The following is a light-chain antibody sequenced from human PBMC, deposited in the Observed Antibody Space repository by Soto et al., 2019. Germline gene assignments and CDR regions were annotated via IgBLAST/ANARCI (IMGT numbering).Light chain of an antibody. J-gene: IGKJ1*01. CDR1: QSLLHSNGYNY. CDR2: LGS. CDR3: MQALRTQWT. V-gene: IGKV2-28*01. Sequence: EIVMTQNPLSLTVTPGEPASISCRSSQSLLHSNGYNYLDWYLQKPGQSPQLLIYLGSNRASGVPGRFSGSGSGRDFTLKISRVEAEDVGIYYCMQALRTQWTFGQGSKVDIK.